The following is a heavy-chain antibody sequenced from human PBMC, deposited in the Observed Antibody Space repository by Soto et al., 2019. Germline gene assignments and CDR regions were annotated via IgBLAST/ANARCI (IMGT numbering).Heavy chain of an antibody. CDR1: GSIFSGYG. Sequence: QKYLVESGGGVVQPGGSLRLSCVASGSIFSGYGMHWVRQAPGKGLEWVAVIWYDGSNKYYADSVKGRFTISRDNSKNRLYRQMDSLRAEDTAVYYCARDGIGGTVFRGFCDYWGQGTLVTVSS. V-gene: IGHV3-33*01. CDR3: ARDGIGGTVFRGFCDY. D-gene: IGHD1-7*01. CDR2: IWYDGSNK. J-gene: IGHJ4*02.